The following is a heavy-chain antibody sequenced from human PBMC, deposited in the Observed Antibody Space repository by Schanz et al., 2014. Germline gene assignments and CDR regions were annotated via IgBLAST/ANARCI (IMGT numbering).Heavy chain of an antibody. V-gene: IGHV3-23*01. CDR1: GFTFSTYA. CDR2: INGNGGIT. Sequence: EVQLLESGGALVQPGGSLRLSCSASGFTFSTYAMSWVRQAPGKGLEWVSAINGNGGITYYADPVKGRFTISRDNSKNTLYLQMNSLRAEDTAVYYCAKGSSNNWDTSYYFDYWGQGTLVTVSS. CDR3: AKGSSNNWDTSYYFDY. D-gene: IGHD1-1*01. J-gene: IGHJ4*02.